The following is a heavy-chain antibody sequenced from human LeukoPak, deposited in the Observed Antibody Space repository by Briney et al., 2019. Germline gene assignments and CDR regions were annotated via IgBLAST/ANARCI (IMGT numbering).Heavy chain of an antibody. CDR2: IYYSGST. J-gene: IGHJ4*02. D-gene: IGHD5-18*01. CDR3: ASSTAMADFDY. Sequence: SETLSLTCTVSGGSISSYYWSWIQQPPGKGLEWIGYIYYSGSTNYNPSLKSRVTISVDTSKNQFSLKLSSVTAADTAVYYCASSTAMADFDYWGQGTLVTVSS. CDR1: GGSISSYY. V-gene: IGHV4-59*08.